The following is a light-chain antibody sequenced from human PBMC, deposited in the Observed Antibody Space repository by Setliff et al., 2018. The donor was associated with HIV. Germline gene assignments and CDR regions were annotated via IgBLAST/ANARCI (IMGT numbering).Light chain of an antibody. J-gene: IGLJ1*01. CDR1: SSDVGSYNL. CDR3: SSYTSSSTRV. Sequence: QSALTQPASVSGSPGQSITISCTGTSSDVGSYNLVSWYQQHPGKAPKLMIYEVSKRPSGVSNRFSGSKSGSTASLTISGLQPEDEADYYCSSYTSSSTRVFGTGTKVTVL. CDR2: EVS. V-gene: IGLV2-14*02.